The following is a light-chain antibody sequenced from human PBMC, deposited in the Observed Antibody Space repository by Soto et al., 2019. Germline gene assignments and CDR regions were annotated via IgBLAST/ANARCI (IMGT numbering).Light chain of an antibody. CDR2: DVS. V-gene: IGLV2-11*01. Sequence: QSALTQPRSVSGSPGQSVTISCTGTSSDVGGYNYVSWYQQHPNKAPKLMISDVSRRPSGVPDRFSGSKSGNTASLTISGLQAEDESDYYGCSYAGSSTLGVFGTGTKVTVL. CDR3: CSYAGSSTLGV. J-gene: IGLJ1*01. CDR1: SSDVGGYNY.